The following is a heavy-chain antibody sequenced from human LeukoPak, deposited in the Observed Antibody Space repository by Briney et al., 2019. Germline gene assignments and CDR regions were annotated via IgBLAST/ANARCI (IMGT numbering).Heavy chain of an antibody. CDR2: ISYDCNNQ. Sequence: GGSLRLSCAASGFIFSTYSMHWVRQAPGKGLECVAVISYDCNNQYYADSVEGRFTISRDNSKNTLYVQMSSLRAEDTAVYYCARESYFTLYDREYGTLTGYNALDVWGQGTTVTVSS. J-gene: IGHJ6*02. CDR3: ARESYFTLYDREYGTLTGYNALDV. D-gene: IGHD3-9*01. CDR1: GFIFSTYS. V-gene: IGHV3-30*04.